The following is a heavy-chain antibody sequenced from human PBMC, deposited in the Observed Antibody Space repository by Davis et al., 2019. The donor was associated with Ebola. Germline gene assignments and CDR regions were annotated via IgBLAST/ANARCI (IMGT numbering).Heavy chain of an antibody. V-gene: IGHV4-59*01. CDR1: GGFISSYY. CDR2: IYYSGST. CDR3: AGGYCSSTSCYSGLVYYGMDV. J-gene: IGHJ6*02. Sequence: GSLRLSCTVSGGFISSYYWSWIRQPPGKGLEWIGYIYYSGSTNYNPSLKSRVTISVDTSKNQFSLKLSSVTAADTAVYYCAGGYCSSTSCYSGLVYYGMDVWGQGTTVTVSS. D-gene: IGHD2-2*01.